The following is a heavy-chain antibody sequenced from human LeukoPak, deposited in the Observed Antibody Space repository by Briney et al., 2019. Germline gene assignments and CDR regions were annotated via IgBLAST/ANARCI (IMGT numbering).Heavy chain of an antibody. CDR3: ARAPRTTRDPDAFDI. J-gene: IGHJ3*02. V-gene: IGHV4-61*02. D-gene: IGHD1-1*01. CDR1: GYSTSSGSYY. Sequence: PSQTLSLTCTVSGYSTSSGSYYWSWIRQPAGKGLEWIGRIYTSGSTNYNPSLKSRVTISVDTSKNQFSLRLSSVTAADTAVYYCARAPRTTRDPDAFDIWGQGTMVTVSS. CDR2: IYTSGST.